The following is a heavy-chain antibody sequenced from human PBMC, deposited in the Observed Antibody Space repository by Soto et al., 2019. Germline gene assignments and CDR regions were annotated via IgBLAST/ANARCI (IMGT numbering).Heavy chain of an antibody. V-gene: IGHV1-46*01. J-gene: IGHJ3*02. D-gene: IGHD5-12*01. CDR2: INPSGGST. Sequence: ASVKVSCKASGYTFTSYYMHWVRQAPGQGLEWMGIINPSGGSTNYAQKLQGRVTMTTDTSTSTAYMELRSLRSDDTAVYYCARWGYDDTFDIWGQGTMVTVSS. CDR3: ARWGYDDTFDI. CDR1: GYTFTSYY.